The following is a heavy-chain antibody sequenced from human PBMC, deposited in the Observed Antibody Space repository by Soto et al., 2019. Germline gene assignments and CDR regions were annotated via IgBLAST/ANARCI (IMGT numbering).Heavy chain of an antibody. D-gene: IGHD1-7*01. CDR3: ARQITRTTGFDY. CDR2: VYHIGST. J-gene: IGHJ4*02. V-gene: IGHV4-4*02. CDR1: SGSISSSNW. Sequence: SETLSLTCAVSSGSISSSNWWTWVRQPPGKGLEWIGEVYHIGSTNYNPSLKSRVTMSVDKSKNQFSLNLSSVTAADTAVYYCARQITRTTGFDYWGQGTLVTVSS.